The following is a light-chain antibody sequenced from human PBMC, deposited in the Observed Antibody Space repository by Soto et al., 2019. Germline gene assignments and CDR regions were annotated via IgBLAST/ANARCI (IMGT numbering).Light chain of an antibody. CDR3: QQSYNIPRT. Sequence: IHIAPTPSALVASXDDRVTTTXXASESIRDYLNWYQQKPGKAPNLLIYAASSLQSGVPSRFSGGGSGTDFTLTISSLQPEDFATYYCQQSYNIPRTFGQGTRLEIK. J-gene: IGKJ5*01. CDR1: ESIRDY. CDR2: AAS. V-gene: IGKV1-39*01.